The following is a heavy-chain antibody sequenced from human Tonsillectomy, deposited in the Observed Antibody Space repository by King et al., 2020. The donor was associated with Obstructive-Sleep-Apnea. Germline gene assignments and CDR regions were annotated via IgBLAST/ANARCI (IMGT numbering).Heavy chain of an antibody. CDR3: ARDSLNNFDY. J-gene: IGHJ4*02. CDR2: ISYDGSNK. D-gene: IGHD5/OR15-5a*01. Sequence: QLVQSGGGVVQPGRSLRLSCAASGFTFSSYAMHWVRQAPGKGLEWVAVISYDGSNKYYADSVKGRFTISRDNSKNTLYLQMNSLRAEDTAVHYCARDSLNNFDYWGQGTLVTVSS. V-gene: IGHV3-30-3*01. CDR1: GFTFSSYA.